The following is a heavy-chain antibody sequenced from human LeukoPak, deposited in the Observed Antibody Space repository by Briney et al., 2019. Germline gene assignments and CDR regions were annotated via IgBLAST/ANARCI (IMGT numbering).Heavy chain of an antibody. CDR2: IYHSGST. D-gene: IGHD7-27*01. J-gene: IGHJ3*02. Sequence: SETLSLTCTVSGGSISSSSYYWGWIRQPPGKGLEWIGYIYHSGSTYYNPSLKSRVTISVDRSKNQFSLKLSSVTAADTAVYYCARGGLLGMAFDIWGQGTMVTVSS. CDR3: ARGGLLGMAFDI. CDR1: GGSISSSSYY. V-gene: IGHV4-39*07.